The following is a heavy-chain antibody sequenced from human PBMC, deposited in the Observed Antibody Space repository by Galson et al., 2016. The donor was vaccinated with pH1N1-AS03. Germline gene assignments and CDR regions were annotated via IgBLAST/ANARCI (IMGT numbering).Heavy chain of an antibody. V-gene: IGHV1-46*01. Sequence: SVKVSCKASGYTFTSYYIHWARQAPGQGREWMGIINPSDGNTNYSQRFQGRLTMTRDTSTSTVYMELSSLRSADTAVYYCARVSAGLTGYYYARDAWCQGTTVTVSS. J-gene: IGHJ6*02. CDR2: INPSDGNT. CDR1: GYTFTSYY. CDR3: ARVSAGLTGYYYARDA. D-gene: IGHD4/OR15-4a*01.